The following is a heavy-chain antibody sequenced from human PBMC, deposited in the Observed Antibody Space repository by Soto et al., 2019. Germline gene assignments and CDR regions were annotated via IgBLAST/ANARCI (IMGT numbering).Heavy chain of an antibody. Sequence: QVQLVESGGGVVQPGRSLRLSCAASGFTFSNYDMHWVRQAPGKGLEWVAVISYDGSNKYYADSVKGRFTISRDNSKNTLYLHMNSLRADETAVYYLHLSDYSQENGYYYYMDVWGKGTTVTVSS. CDR2: ISYDGSNK. J-gene: IGHJ6*03. CDR1: GFTFSNYD. CDR3: HLSDYSQENGYYYYMDV. V-gene: IGHV3-30*03. D-gene: IGHD4-4*01.